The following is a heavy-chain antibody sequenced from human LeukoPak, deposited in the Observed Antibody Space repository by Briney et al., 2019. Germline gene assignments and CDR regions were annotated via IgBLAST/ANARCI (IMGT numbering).Heavy chain of an antibody. CDR1: GYTFTSYA. Sequence: ASVKVSCKASGYTFTSYAMNWVRQAPGQGLEWMGWINTNTGNPTYAQGFTGRFVFSLDTSVSTAYLQISSLKAEDTAVYYCARDLTPSTYYDFWSGPPSVDYWGRGTLVTVSS. CDR3: ARDLTPSTYYDFWSGPPSVDY. J-gene: IGHJ4*02. V-gene: IGHV7-4-1*02. D-gene: IGHD3-3*01. CDR2: INTNTGNP.